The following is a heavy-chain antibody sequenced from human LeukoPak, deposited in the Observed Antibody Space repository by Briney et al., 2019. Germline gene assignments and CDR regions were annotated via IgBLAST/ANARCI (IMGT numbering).Heavy chain of an antibody. CDR3: ARITQTDYDFDY. D-gene: IGHD4-17*01. CDR2: ISTYNGNT. J-gene: IGHJ4*02. V-gene: IGHV1-18*01. CDR1: GGTFTSYG. Sequence: ASVKVSCKASGGTFTSYGISWVRQAPGQGLEWMGWISTYNGNTDFAQKLQGRVTMTTDTSTSTAYMELRNLRSDDTAVYYCARITQTDYDFDYWGQGTLVIVSS.